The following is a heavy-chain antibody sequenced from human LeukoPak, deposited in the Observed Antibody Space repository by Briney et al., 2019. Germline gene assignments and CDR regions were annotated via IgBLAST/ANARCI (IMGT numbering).Heavy chain of an antibody. Sequence: SETLSLTCTVSGAPLSRDTYFWGWIRQSPEKGLEWIGSIDSSGTTHYNSSLKSRVVIAVDTSRNEVSLNLTSVTSADTAVYFCARHGYIQFWLYWGQGTQVIVSS. CDR2: IDSSGTT. V-gene: IGHV4-39*01. J-gene: IGHJ4*02. CDR3: ARHGYIQFWLY. D-gene: IGHD5-24*01. CDR1: GAPLSRDTYF.